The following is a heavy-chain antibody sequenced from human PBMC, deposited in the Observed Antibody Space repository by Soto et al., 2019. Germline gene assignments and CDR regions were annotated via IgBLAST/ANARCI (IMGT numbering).Heavy chain of an antibody. CDR3: ARDGGGSVWGSEGFDY. CDR1: GFTFSSYE. V-gene: IGHV3-48*03. J-gene: IGHJ4*02. CDR2: ISSSGTTI. Sequence: EVQLVESGGGLVQPGGSLRLSCAASGFTFSSYEMNWVRQAPGKGLEWVSYISSSGTTIYYADSVKGRFTISRDNAKNSLYLQMNSLRAEDTAVYYCARDGGGSVWGSEGFDYWGQGTLVTVSS. D-gene: IGHD2-15*01.